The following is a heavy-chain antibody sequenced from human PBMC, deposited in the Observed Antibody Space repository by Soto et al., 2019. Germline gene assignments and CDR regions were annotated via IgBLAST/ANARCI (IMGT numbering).Heavy chain of an antibody. J-gene: IGHJ6*03. D-gene: IGHD5-12*01. CDR3: ARESGGATATLDYYYFYMDV. Sequence: QVQLVQSGAEVRKPGASVTVSCRSSGDSFNDYYIHWVRQAPGQGFEWIGWINPNGGVTKYAQKFKGWVSMARDTSIRTVYMQLSRLRSDDTAVYYCARESGGATATLDYYYFYMDVWGTGTTVTVSS. CDR1: GDSFNDYY. CDR2: INPNGGVT. V-gene: IGHV1-2*04.